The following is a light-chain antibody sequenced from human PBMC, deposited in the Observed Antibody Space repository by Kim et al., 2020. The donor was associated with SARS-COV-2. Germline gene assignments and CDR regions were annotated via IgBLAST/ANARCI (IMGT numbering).Light chain of an antibody. J-gene: IGLJ3*02. Sequence: RVTSSCTGSSSNIGAYYDVHWYQQLPGTAPKLLIHANTNRPSGVPDRFSGSKSDTSASLDITGLQAEDEAVYYCQSYDRSLSGSVFGGGTQLTVL. CDR1: SSNIGAYYD. CDR2: ANT. CDR3: QSYDRSLSGSV. V-gene: IGLV1-40*01.